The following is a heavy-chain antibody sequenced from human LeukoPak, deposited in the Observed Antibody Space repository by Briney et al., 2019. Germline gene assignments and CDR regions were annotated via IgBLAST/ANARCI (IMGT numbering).Heavy chain of an antibody. CDR1: GYTFTSYG. J-gene: IGHJ6*03. V-gene: IGHV1-18*01. D-gene: IGHD3-3*01. Sequence: ASVKVSCKASGYTFTSYGISWVRQAPGQGLEWMGWISAYNGNTNYAQKLQGRVTMTTDTSTSTAYMELRSLRSDDTAVYYCARDESPTLFGVVTYYYYYYMDVWGKGTTVTVSS. CDR3: ARDESPTLFGVVTYYYYYYMDV. CDR2: ISAYNGNT.